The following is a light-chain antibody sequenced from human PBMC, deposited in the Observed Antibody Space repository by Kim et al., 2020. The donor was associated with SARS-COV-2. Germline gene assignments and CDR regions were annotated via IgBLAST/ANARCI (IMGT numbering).Light chain of an antibody. Sequence: QPVLTQSPSASASLGASVKLTCTLSSGHSNYDIAWHQQQPEKGLRYLMKLNSDGSHTKGDGIPDRFSGSSSGTVRYLTISSLQSEDETEYYCQTWGPSTVVFGGGTHLTVL. CDR1: SGHSNYD. J-gene: IGLJ2*01. V-gene: IGLV4-69*01. CDR2: LNSDGSH. CDR3: QTWGPSTVV.